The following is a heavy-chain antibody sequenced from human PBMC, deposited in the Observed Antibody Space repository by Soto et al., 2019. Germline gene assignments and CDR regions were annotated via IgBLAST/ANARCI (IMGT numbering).Heavy chain of an antibody. CDR1: GFTFSSYE. Sequence: GSLRLSCAASGFTFSSYEMNWVRQAPGKGLEWVSYISSSGSTIYYADSVKGRFTISRDNAKNSLYLQMNSLRAEDTAVYYCARGTYYDSSARHGAFDYWGQGTLVTVSS. D-gene: IGHD3-22*01. CDR3: ARGTYYDSSARHGAFDY. J-gene: IGHJ4*02. CDR2: ISSSGSTI. V-gene: IGHV3-48*03.